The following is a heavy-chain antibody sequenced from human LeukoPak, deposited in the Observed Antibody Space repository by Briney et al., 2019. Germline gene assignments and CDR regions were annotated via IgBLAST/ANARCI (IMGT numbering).Heavy chain of an antibody. CDR3: ARGAGQLELLDY. Sequence: GASVKXSCKPSGYTFTSYTISWVRQAPGQRLEWVGWISAYNGNTRYAEELQGRITITTDTSRTKAYMELRSLTSDDTAIYYCARGAGQLELLDYWGQGTLVTVSS. CDR1: GYTFTSYT. J-gene: IGHJ4*02. CDR2: ISAYNGNT. D-gene: IGHD1-1*01. V-gene: IGHV1-18*01.